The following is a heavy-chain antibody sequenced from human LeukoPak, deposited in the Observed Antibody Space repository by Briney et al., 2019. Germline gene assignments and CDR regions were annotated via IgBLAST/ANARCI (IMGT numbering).Heavy chain of an antibody. Sequence: GGSLRLSCAASGFTFSSYAMSWVRQAPGKGLEWVSSIGGSGGGTYYADSVKGRFTISRDNSKNTLYLQMNSLRAEDTAVYYCAKGPYSGFSWGQGTLVTVSS. D-gene: IGHD1-26*01. V-gene: IGHV3-23*01. CDR2: IGGSGGGT. CDR1: GFTFSSYA. CDR3: AKGPYSGFS. J-gene: IGHJ5*02.